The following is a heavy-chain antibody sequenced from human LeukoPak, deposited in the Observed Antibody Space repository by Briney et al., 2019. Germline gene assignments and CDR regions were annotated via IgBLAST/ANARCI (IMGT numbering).Heavy chain of an antibody. J-gene: IGHJ4*02. CDR3: ARSDWNYCSSSSCYTALVL. D-gene: IGHD2-2*02. CDR2: INHSGST. V-gene: IGHV4-34*01. Sequence: SETLSLTCAVYGGSFSGYYWSWIRQPPGKGLEWIGEINHSGSTNYNPSLKSRVTISVDTSKNQFSLKLSSVTAADTAVYFCARSDWNYCSSSSCYTALVLWGQGTLVTVSS. CDR1: GGSFSGYY.